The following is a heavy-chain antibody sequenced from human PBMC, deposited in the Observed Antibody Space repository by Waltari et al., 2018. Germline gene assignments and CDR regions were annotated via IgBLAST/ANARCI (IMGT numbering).Heavy chain of an antibody. CDR1: GFRFSNYW. D-gene: IGHD6-19*01. V-gene: IGHV3-74*01. Sequence: EEQLLESGGGLVQPGDSLRLSCAGSGFRFSNYWMNWVRQAPGKGLVLAARISDDETSISYADSVKGRFTISRDNAKNTVYLQMKRLRVEDTAVYYCARLAPRTYRSPVPGRHYYYGMDVWGQGTTVTVSS. CDR3: ARLAPRTYRSPVPGRHYYYGMDV. CDR2: ISDDETSI. J-gene: IGHJ6*02.